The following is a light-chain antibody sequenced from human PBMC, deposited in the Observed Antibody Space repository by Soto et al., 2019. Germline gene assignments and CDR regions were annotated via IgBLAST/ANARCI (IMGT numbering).Light chain of an antibody. J-gene: IGLJ2*01. V-gene: IGLV2-14*01. CDR1: SSDVGGYNY. Sequence: QSALTQPASVSGSPGQSITISCTGTSSDVGGYNYVSWYQQHPGKAPKLMIYDVSNRPSGVSNRFSGSKSGNTVSLTISGLQAEDEADYYCSSYTSSSYVVFGGGTKVTVL. CDR3: SSYTSSSYVV. CDR2: DVS.